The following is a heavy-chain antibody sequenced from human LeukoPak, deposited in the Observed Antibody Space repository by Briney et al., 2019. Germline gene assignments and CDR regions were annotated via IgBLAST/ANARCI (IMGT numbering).Heavy chain of an antibody. J-gene: IGHJ3*02. CDR3: ARARTVVPAARVGAFDI. D-gene: IGHD2-2*01. Sequence: GGSLRLSCAASGFTVSINYMSCVRQAPGKGLEWVSVIYSGGSTYYADSVKGRFTISRDNSKNTLYLQMNSLRAEDTAVYYCARARTVVPAARVGAFDIWGQGTMVTVSS. CDR1: GFTVSINY. CDR2: IYSGGST. V-gene: IGHV3-66*01.